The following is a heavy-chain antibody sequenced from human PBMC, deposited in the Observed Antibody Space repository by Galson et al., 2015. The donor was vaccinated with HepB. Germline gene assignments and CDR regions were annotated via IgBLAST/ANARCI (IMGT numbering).Heavy chain of an antibody. CDR1: GFTFSSYA. Sequence: SLRLSCAASGFTFSSYAMSWVRQAPGKGLEWVSAISGSGGSTYYADSVKGRFTISRDNSKNTLYLQMNSLRAEDTAVYYCAKDSRYPPSHFDYWGQGTLVTVSS. V-gene: IGHV3-23*01. D-gene: IGHD2-2*01. J-gene: IGHJ4*02. CDR2: ISGSGGST. CDR3: AKDSRYPPSHFDY.